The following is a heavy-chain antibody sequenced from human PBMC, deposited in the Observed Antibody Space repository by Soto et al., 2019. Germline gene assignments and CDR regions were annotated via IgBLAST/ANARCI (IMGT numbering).Heavy chain of an antibody. CDR2: INPSGGST. J-gene: IGHJ5*02. V-gene: IGHV1-46*01. D-gene: IGHD4-17*01. CDR3: ARAPGDYGDYYNWFDP. Sequence: GASVKVSWKASGYTFTSYYMHWVRQAPGQGLEWMGIINPSGGSTSYAQKFQGRVTMTRDTSTSTVYMELSSLRSEDTAVYYCARAPGDYGDYYNWFDPWGQGTLVTVSS. CDR1: GYTFTSYY.